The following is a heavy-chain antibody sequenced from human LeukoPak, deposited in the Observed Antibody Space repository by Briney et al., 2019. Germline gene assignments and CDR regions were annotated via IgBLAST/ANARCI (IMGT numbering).Heavy chain of an antibody. D-gene: IGHD3-22*01. J-gene: IGHJ4*02. CDR2: INHSGST. CDR1: GVSFSGYY. V-gene: IGHV4-34*01. CDR3: ASPYDSSGYSFDY. Sequence: SETLSLTCAVYGVSFSGYYWSWIRQPPGKGLEWIGEINHSGSTNYNPSLKSRVTISVDTSKNQFSLKLSFVTAADTAVYYCASPYDSSGYSFDYWGQGTLVTVSS.